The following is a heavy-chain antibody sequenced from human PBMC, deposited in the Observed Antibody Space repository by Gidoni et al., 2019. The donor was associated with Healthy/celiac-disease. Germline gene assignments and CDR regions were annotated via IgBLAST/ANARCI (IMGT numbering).Heavy chain of an antibody. CDR2: ISSRSSYT. V-gene: IGHV3-11*06. J-gene: IGHJ1*01. Sequence: QVQRVEYGGGVVKPGGSLRLSCEASGFTSSEYYMSWHSQAPGKGLGVFSYISSRSSYTNSEDSVKGRYPSSRDNAKKSLYRQMNSLRADDTAVYYCARQPGYWRGGSCFNGRAEYFQHWGQGTLVTVSS. CDR3: ARQPGYWRGGSCFNGRAEYFQH. CDR1: GFTSSEYY. D-gene: IGHD2-15*01.